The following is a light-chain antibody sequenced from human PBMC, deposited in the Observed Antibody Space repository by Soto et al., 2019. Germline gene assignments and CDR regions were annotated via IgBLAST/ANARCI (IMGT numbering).Light chain of an antibody. CDR1: QGISDF. V-gene: IGKV1-27*01. CDR3: QKYSTAPPT. CDR2: AAS. J-gene: IGKJ1*01. Sequence: DIQMTQSKSYLSASVGDRVTITCRASQGISDFLAWYQQKPGKVPKLLIYAASTLQSGVPSRFSGRGSGTDFTLTISSLQPEDVATYYCQKYSTAPPTFGQGTMVDIK.